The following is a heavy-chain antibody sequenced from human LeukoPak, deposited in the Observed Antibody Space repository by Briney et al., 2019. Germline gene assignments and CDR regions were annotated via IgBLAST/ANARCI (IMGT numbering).Heavy chain of an antibody. J-gene: IGHJ6*02. V-gene: IGHV3-30*02. CDR2: IPYDGNNE. D-gene: IGHD6-13*01. CDR3: AKDSPYSSSWFYYYGMDV. Sequence: GGSLRLSCVASGFNFSSYGIHWVRQAPGKGLEWVAVIPYDGNNEYADSVKGRFTISRDNSKNTLYVQMNSLRAEDTAVYYCAKDSPYSSSWFYYYGMDVWGQGTTVTVSS. CDR1: GFNFSSYG.